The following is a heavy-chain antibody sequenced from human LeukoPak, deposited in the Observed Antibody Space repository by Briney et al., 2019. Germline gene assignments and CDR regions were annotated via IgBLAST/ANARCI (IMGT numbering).Heavy chain of an antibody. CDR3: ARASDDFGDYGFDY. D-gene: IGHD4-17*01. J-gene: IGHJ4*02. V-gene: IGHV4-59*12. CDR1: GGSISTYY. Sequence: PSETLSLTCTVSGGSISTYYWSWIRQPPGKGPEWIGYIYYTGRTNYSPSLKSRVTISVDTSKEQFSLKLISVTAADTAVYYCARASDDFGDYGFDYWGQGTLVTVSS. CDR2: IYYTGRT.